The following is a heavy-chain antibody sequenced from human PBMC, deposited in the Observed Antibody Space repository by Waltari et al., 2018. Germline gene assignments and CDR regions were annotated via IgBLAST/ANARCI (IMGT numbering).Heavy chain of an antibody. D-gene: IGHD5-12*01. Sequence: QVTLKESGPVLVKPTEPLTLTCTVAGFSLSNARMGVSWIRQPPGKALEWLAHIFSNDEKSYRTSLKSRLTISKDTSKSQVVLTMTNMDPVDTATYSCARIGRYSGYEDYWGQGTLVTVSS. CDR3: ARIGRYSGYEDY. CDR2: IFSNDEK. J-gene: IGHJ4*02. V-gene: IGHV2-26*01. CDR1: GFSLSNARMG.